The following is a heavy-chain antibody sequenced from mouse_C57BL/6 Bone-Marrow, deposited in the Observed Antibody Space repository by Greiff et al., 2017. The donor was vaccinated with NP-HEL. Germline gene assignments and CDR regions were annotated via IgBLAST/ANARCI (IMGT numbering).Heavy chain of an antibody. CDR1: GYTFTSYW. CDR3: ARDGYYVFAY. J-gene: IGHJ3*01. V-gene: IGHV1-64*01. D-gene: IGHD2-3*01. CDR2: IHPNSGST. Sequence: QVQLQHPGAELVKPGASVKLSCKASGYTFTSYWMHWVKPRPGQGLEWIGMIHPNSGSTNYNEKFKSKATLTVDKSSSTAYMQLSSLTSEDSAVYYCARDGYYVFAYWGQGTLVTVSA.